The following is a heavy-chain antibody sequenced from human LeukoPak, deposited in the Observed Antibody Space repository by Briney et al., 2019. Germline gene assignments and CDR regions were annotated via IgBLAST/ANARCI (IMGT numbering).Heavy chain of an antibody. D-gene: IGHD1-26*01. V-gene: IGHV3-15*01. Sequence: MPGGSLRLSCAASGFTFSNALMSWVRQAPGKGLEWVGRIKSKTDGGTTDYTAPVKGRFTISRDDSKNTLYLQMNSLKTEDTAVYYCTTDPVGPTLDYWGRGTLVTVSS. CDR3: TTDPVGPTLDY. CDR2: IKSKTDGGTT. CDR1: GFTFSNAL. J-gene: IGHJ4*02.